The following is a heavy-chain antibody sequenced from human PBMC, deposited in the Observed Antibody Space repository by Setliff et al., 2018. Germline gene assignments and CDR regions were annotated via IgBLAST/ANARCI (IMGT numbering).Heavy chain of an antibody. CDR1: GGSISSYY. D-gene: IGHD6-19*01. CDR3: AREQWLDPPGYYYMDV. J-gene: IGHJ6*03. CDR2: IYIGGSA. Sequence: SETLSLTCTVSGGSISSYYWSWIRQPAGKGLEWIGYIYIGGSANYNPSLKSRVTMSIDTSKNQFSLKLNSVTAADMAVYYCAREQWLDPPGYYYMDVWAKGTTVTVSS. V-gene: IGHV4-4*07.